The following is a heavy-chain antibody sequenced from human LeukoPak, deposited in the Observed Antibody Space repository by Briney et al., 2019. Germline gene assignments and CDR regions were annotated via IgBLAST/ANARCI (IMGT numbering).Heavy chain of an antibody. V-gene: IGHV1-2*02. D-gene: IGHD4-11*01. Sequence: ASVKVSCKASGYTFTRYYMHWVRQAPGQGLEWMGWINPNSGGTNYAQKFQGRVTMTRDTSISTAYMELSRLRSDDTAVYYCAREDYSKDYYYYYMDVWGKGTTVTVSS. CDR2: INPNSGGT. CDR1: GYTFTRYY. CDR3: AREDYSKDYYYYYMDV. J-gene: IGHJ6*03.